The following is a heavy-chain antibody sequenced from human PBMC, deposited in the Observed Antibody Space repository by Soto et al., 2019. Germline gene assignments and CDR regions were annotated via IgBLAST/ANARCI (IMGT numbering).Heavy chain of an antibody. CDR2: IKSKTDGETT. J-gene: IGHJ4*02. V-gene: IGHV3-15*07. CDR3: TTWGPCISVFHFDY. D-gene: IGHD3-16*01. CDR1: GFTFSDAW. Sequence: PGGSLRFSCAASGFTFSDAWMNWVRQAPGKGLEWVGRIKSKTDGETTDYAAPVKGRFTISRDDSKNTLYLQMNTLKTEDTAVYYCTTWGPCISVFHFDYWGQGA.